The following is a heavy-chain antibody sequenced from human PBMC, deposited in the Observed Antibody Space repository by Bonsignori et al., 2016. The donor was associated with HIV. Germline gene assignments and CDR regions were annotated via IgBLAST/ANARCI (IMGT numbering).Heavy chain of an antibody. J-gene: IGHJ4*02. CDR2: ISGYNGNT. V-gene: IGHV1-18*01. Sequence: ASVKVSCKASGYIFTNFGISWVRQAPGQGLEWMGWISGYNGNTVYAQRVQDRVTMTTDSSTNTAYMDLRRLRSDDTAVYYCARGGWRAVADIIDYWGQGTLVTSPQ. D-gene: IGHD6-19*01. CDR1: GYIFTNFG. CDR3: ARGGWRAVADIIDY.